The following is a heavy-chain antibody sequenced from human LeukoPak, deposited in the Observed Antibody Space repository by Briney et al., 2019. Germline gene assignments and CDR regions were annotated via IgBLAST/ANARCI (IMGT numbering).Heavy chain of an antibody. V-gene: IGHV3-53*01. CDR2: IYSGGST. D-gene: IGHD4-17*01. CDR1: GFTVSSNY. Sequence: GGSLRLSCAASGFTVSSNYMSWVRQAPGKGLEWVSVIYSGGSTYYADSVKGRFTISRDNSKNTLYLQMNSLRAEDTAVYFCAKDPNGDFIGTFDIWGQGTMVTVSS. J-gene: IGHJ3*02. CDR3: AKDPNGDFIGTFDI.